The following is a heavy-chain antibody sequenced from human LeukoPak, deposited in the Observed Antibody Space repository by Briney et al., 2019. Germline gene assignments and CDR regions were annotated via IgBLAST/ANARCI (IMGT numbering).Heavy chain of an antibody. Sequence: ASVKVSCKASGYTFTYYAMNWMRQAPGQGLEWMGWININTGNPTYAQDFTGRFVFSLDTSVSTAYLQITSLKAEDTAVYYCARGTWDSASYSSDYWGQGTLVTVSS. CDR3: ARGTWDSASYSSDY. CDR1: GYTFTYYA. D-gene: IGHD3-22*01. V-gene: IGHV7-4-1*02. CDR2: ININTGNP. J-gene: IGHJ4*02.